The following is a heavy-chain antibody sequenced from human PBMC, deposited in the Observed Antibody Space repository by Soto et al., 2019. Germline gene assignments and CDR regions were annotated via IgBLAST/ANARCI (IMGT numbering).Heavy chain of an antibody. Sequence: PSETLSLTCTVSGGPMSEYFWSWIRQSPGKGLEWIGYVYYLGSTDYNPSLKSRVVISVDTSKRQFSLKLSSVTVADTAVYYCARDGYDGSGSPYPAYWGPGIQVTVPS. V-gene: IGHV4-59*01. CDR2: VYYLGST. CDR3: ARDGYDGSGSPYPAY. D-gene: IGHD3-10*01. J-gene: IGHJ4*02. CDR1: GGPMSEYF.